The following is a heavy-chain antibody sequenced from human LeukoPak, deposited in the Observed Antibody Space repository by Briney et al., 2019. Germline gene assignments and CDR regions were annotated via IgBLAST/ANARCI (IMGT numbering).Heavy chain of an antibody. CDR2: MNPNSGNT. D-gene: IGHD2-2*01. Sequence: GASVKVSCKASGYTFTSYDINWVRQATGQGLEWMGWMNPNSGNTGYAQKFQGRVTMTRNTSISTAYMELSSLRSEDTAVYYCARGCSSTSCSWGYYYGMDVWGQGTTVTVSS. V-gene: IGHV1-8*01. CDR1: GYTFTSYD. CDR3: ARGCSSTSCSWGYYYGMDV. J-gene: IGHJ6*02.